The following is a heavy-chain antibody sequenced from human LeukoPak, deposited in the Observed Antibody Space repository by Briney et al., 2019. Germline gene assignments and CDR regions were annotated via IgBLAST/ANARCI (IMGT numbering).Heavy chain of an antibody. V-gene: IGHV1-2*02. Sequence: AAVKVSCKASGYTFTGYYMHWVRQAPGQGLEWMGWINPNSGGTNYAQKFQGRVIMTRDTSISTAYMELSRLRSDDTAVYYCARGPYCSGGSCTRNWFDPWGQGTLVTVSS. CDR3: ARGPYCSGGSCTRNWFDP. J-gene: IGHJ5*02. D-gene: IGHD2-15*01. CDR2: INPNSGGT. CDR1: GYTFTGYY.